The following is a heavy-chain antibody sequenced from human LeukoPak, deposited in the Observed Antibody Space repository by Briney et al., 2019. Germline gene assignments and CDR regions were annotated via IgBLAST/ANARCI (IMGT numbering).Heavy chain of an antibody. CDR2: IIPILGIA. Sequence: ASVKVSCKASGYTFTSYYMHWVRQAPGQGLEWMGRIIPILGIANYAQKFQGRVTITADKSTSTAYMELSSLRSEDTAVYYCARGGSRYFDWLLSWDWFDPWGQGTLVTVSS. CDR1: GYTFTSYY. D-gene: IGHD3-9*01. CDR3: ARGGSRYFDWLLSWDWFDP. J-gene: IGHJ5*02. V-gene: IGHV1-69*04.